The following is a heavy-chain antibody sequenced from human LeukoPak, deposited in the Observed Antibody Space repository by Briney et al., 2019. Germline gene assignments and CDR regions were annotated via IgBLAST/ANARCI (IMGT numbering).Heavy chain of an antibody. D-gene: IGHD3-9*01. Sequence: GGSLRLSCAASGFTFSSYGMSWVRQAPGKGLEWVSAISGSGGSTYYADSVKGRFTISRDNSKNTLYLQMNSLRAEDTAAYYCAKDLDHYDILTGYYQSGPFDYWGQGTLVTVSS. V-gene: IGHV3-23*01. CDR1: GFTFSSYG. J-gene: IGHJ4*02. CDR3: AKDLDHYDILTGYYQSGPFDY. CDR2: ISGSGGST.